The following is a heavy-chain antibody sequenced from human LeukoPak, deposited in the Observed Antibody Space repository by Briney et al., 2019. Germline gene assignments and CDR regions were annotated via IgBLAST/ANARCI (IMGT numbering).Heavy chain of an antibody. CDR3: ARDPSSGWYEDYFDY. CDR1: GFTLSSYD. V-gene: IGHV3-13*01. Sequence: GGSLRLSCAASGFTLSSYDMHWVRQATGKGLEWVSAIGTAGDTYYPGSVKGRFTISRENAKNSLYLQMNSLRAGDTAVYYCARDPSSGWYEDYFDYWGQGTLVTVSS. D-gene: IGHD6-19*01. J-gene: IGHJ4*02. CDR2: IGTAGDT.